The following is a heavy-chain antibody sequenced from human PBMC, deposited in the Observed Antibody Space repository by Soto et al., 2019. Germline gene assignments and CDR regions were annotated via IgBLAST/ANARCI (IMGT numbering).Heavy chain of an antibody. V-gene: IGHV1-18*04. Sequence: ASVKVSCKASGYTFTSYGISWVRQAPGQGLEWMGWISAYNGNTNYAQKLQGRVTMTTDTSTSTAYMELRSLRSDDTAVYYCARRDCSSTSCLPYYYYGMDVWGQETTVPVSS. CDR1: GYTFTSYG. CDR3: ARRDCSSTSCLPYYYYGMDV. CDR2: ISAYNGNT. D-gene: IGHD2-2*01. J-gene: IGHJ6*02.